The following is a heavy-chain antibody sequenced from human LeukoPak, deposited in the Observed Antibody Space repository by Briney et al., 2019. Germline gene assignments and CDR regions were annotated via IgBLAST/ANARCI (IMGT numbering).Heavy chain of an antibody. CDR3: ARDRHVAAKRGWFDP. CDR2: ISAYNGNT. Sequence: ASVKVSCKASGYTFTSYGISWVRQAPGQGLERMGWISAYNGNTNYAQKLQGRVTMTTDTSTSTAYMELRSLRSDDTAVYYCARDRHVAAKRGWFDPWGQGTLVTVSS. J-gene: IGHJ5*02. D-gene: IGHD6-19*01. CDR1: GYTFTSYG. V-gene: IGHV1-18*01.